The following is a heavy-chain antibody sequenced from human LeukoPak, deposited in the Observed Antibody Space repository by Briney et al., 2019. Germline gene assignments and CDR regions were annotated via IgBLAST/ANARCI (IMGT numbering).Heavy chain of an antibody. D-gene: IGHD2-2*01. Sequence: SETLSLTCAVYGGSFSGYYWSWIRQPPGKGLEWIGEINHSGSTNYNPSLTSRVTISVDTSKNQFSLKLSSVTAADTAVYYCARGRYCSSTSCANGRRGYFQHWGQGTLVTVSS. CDR1: GGSFSGYY. CDR3: ARGRYCSSTSCANGRRGYFQH. CDR2: INHSGST. V-gene: IGHV4-34*01. J-gene: IGHJ1*01.